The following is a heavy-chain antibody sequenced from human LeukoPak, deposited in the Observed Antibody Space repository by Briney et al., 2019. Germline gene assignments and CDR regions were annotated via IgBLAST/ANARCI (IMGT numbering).Heavy chain of an antibody. CDR1: GFTFSSYW. CDR3: AKDRFRAAGEYYYYYMDV. CDR2: IKQDGSEK. Sequence: GGSLRLSCAASGFTFSSYWMSWVRQAPGKGLEWVANIKQDGSEKYYVDSVKGRFTISRDNAKNSLYLQMNSLRAEDTAVYYCAKDRFRAAGEYYYYYMDVWGKGTTVTISS. D-gene: IGHD6-13*01. V-gene: IGHV3-7*01. J-gene: IGHJ6*03.